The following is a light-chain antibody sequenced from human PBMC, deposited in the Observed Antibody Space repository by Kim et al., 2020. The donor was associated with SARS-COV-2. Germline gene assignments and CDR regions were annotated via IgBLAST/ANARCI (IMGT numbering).Light chain of an antibody. V-gene: IGLV1-44*01. CDR2: SNN. J-gene: IGLJ3*02. CDR3: AAWDDSLNGWV. Sequence: GQRVTFSCSGSSFNIGRNTVNWYQQLPGTAPKLLIHSNNQRPSGVPDRFSGSKSGTSASLAISGLQSEDEADYYCAAWDDSLNGWVFGGGTKVTVL. CDR1: SFNIGRNT.